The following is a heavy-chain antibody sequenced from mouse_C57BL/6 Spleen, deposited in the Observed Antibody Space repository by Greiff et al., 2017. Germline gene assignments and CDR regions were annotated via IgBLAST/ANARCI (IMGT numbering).Heavy chain of an antibody. CDR1: GYTFTSYW. Sequence: QVQLKQPGAELVKPGASVKLSCKASGYTFTSYWMHWVKQRPGQGLEWIGMIHPNSGSTNYNEKFKSKATLTVDKSSSTAYMQLSSLTSEDSAVYYCARSGGLRSFDYWGQGTTLTVSS. D-gene: IGHD2-4*01. V-gene: IGHV1-64*01. CDR2: IHPNSGST. J-gene: IGHJ2*01. CDR3: ARSGGLRSFDY.